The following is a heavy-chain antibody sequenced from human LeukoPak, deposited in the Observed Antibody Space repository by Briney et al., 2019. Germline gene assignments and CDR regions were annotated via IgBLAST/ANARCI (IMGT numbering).Heavy chain of an antibody. CDR2: IYYSGST. J-gene: IGHJ3*02. CDR3: ARHRGGDGSGSYYNEDAFDI. D-gene: IGHD3-10*01. V-gene: IGHV4-38-2*02. CDR1: GYSISSGYY. Sequence: SETLSLTCTVSGYSISSGYYWGWIRQPPGKGLEWIGSIYYSGSTYYNPSLKSRVTISVDTSKNQFSLKLSSVTAADTAVYYCARHRGGDGSGSYYNEDAFDIWGQGTMVTVSS.